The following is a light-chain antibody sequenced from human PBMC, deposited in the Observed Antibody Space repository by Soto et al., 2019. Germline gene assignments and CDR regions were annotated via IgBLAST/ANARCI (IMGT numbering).Light chain of an antibody. J-gene: IGLJ1*01. CDR2: DVS. CDR3: SSYTSSSTAPYV. Sequence: QSVLPQPASVSGSPGQSITISCTGTSSDVGGYNYVSWYQQHPGKAPKLMIYDVSNRPSGVSNRFSGSKSGNTASLTISGLQAEDEADYYCSSYTSSSTAPYVFGTGTKVTVL. V-gene: IGLV2-14*01. CDR1: SSDVGGYNY.